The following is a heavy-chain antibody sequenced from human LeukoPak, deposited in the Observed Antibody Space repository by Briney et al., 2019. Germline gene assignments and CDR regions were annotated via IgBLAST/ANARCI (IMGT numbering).Heavy chain of an antibody. J-gene: IGHJ4*02. CDR1: GGSISSGDYY. V-gene: IGHV4-30-4*08. CDR3: ARVGYCSSTSCSSKDY. CDR2: IYYSGST. Sequence: PSETLSLTCTVSGGSISSGDYYWSWIRQPPGKGLEWIGHIYYSGSTYYNPSLKSRVTISVDTSKNQFSLKLSSVTAADTAVYYCARVGYCSSTSCSSKDYWGQGTLVTVSS. D-gene: IGHD2-2*01.